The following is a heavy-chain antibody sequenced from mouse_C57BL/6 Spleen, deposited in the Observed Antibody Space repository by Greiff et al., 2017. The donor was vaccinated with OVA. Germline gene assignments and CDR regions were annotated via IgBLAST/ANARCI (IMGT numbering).Heavy chain of an antibody. J-gene: IGHJ3*01. CDR1: GYSITSGYY. CDR3: ARADGYYVPFAY. CDR2: ISYDGSN. Sequence: EVKLMESGPGLVKPSQSLSLTCSVPGYSITSGYYWNWIRQFPGNKLEWMGYISYDGSNNYNPSLKNRISITRDTSKNQFFLKLNSVTTEDTATYYCARADGYYVPFAYWGQGTLVTVSA. V-gene: IGHV3-6*01. D-gene: IGHD2-3*01.